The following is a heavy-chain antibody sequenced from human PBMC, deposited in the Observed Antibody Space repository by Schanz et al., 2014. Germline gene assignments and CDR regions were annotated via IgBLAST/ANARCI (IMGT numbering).Heavy chain of an antibody. CDR2: ISTSGST. CDR1: GGSMSSFY. V-gene: IGHV4-4*07. CDR3: ATWRGDDSGGHGQFDY. J-gene: IGHJ4*02. D-gene: IGHD3-22*01. Sequence: QVQLQESGPGLVKPSETLSLTCTVSGGSMSSFYWNWIRQPAGKGLEWIGRISTSGSTNYNPSLRRRVSMSIGASKTLFSLRLSSLTAADTAVYYCATWRGDDSGGHGQFDYWGQGALVTVSS.